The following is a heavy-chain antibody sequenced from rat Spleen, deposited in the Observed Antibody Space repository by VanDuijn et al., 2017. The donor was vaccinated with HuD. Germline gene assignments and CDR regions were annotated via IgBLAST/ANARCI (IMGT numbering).Heavy chain of an antibody. Sequence: EVQLVESGGGLVQPGRSLKLSCVASGFTFNNYWMTWIRQAPGKGLEWVASISTGGGNTYYRDSVKGRFTISRDNAKSTLYLEMDSLMSEDTATYYYARQVYGGLLFMDSWGQGASGTVSS. CDR1: GFTFNNYW. CDR2: ISTGGGNT. J-gene: IGHJ4*01. V-gene: IGHV5-31*01. D-gene: IGHD1-11*01. CDR3: ARQVYGGLLFMDS.